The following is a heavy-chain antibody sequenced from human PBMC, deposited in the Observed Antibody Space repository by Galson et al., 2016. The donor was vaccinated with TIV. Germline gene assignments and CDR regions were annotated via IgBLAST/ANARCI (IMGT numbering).Heavy chain of an antibody. Sequence: ETLSLTCNVSGASSSGGGHYWSWVRQPPGRGLEWIGHIYQSGGTDFNPSLKSRVTISRDTSKNQFSLRLSSVTAADTATYYCVRDRVEMVTTESFSYYMDVWGKGTTITVSS. CDR3: VRDRVEMVTTESFSYYMDV. D-gene: IGHD5-24*01. CDR2: IYQSGGT. CDR1: GASSSGGGHY. V-gene: IGHV4-61*08. J-gene: IGHJ6*03.